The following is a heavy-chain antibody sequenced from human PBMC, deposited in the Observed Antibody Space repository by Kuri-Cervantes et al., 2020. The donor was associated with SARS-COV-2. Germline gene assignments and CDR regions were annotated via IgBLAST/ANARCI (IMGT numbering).Heavy chain of an antibody. CDR2: TYYSGST. J-gene: IGHJ3*02. CDR3: ARVSWGEWELRGHDAFDI. D-gene: IGHD1-26*01. Sequence: ESLKISCTVSGGSISSYYWSWIRQPPGKGLEWIGYTYYSGSTNYNPSLKSRVTISVDTSKNQFSLKLSSVTAADTAVYYCARVSWGEWELRGHDAFDIWGQGTMVTVSS. CDR1: GGSISSYY. V-gene: IGHV4-59*12.